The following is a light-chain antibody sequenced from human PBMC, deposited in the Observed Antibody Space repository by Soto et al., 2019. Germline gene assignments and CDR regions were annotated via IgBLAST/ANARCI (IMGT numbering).Light chain of an antibody. V-gene: IGLV2-14*01. CDR3: SSYTGSSTYV. J-gene: IGLJ1*01. CDR1: SSDIGGYKY. Sequence: QSVLTQPASVSGSPGQSITISCTGTSSDIGGYKYVSWYQHHPGNAPKLMIYEVSNRPSGVSNRFSGSKSGNTASLTISGLQAEDEADYYCSSYTGSSTYVFGTGTKVTVL. CDR2: EVS.